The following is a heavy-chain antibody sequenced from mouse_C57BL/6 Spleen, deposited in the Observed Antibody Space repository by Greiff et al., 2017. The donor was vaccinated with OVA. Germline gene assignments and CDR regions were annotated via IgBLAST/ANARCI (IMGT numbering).Heavy chain of an antibody. D-gene: IGHD2-4*01. CDR2: FHPYNDDT. CDR3: ARGNDYDWYFDV. V-gene: IGHV1-47*01. Sequence: QVQLKESGAELVKPGASVKMSCKASGYTFTTYPIEWMKQNHGKSLEWIGNFHPYNDDTKYNEKFKGKATLTVEKSSSTVYLELSRLTSDDSAVYYCARGNDYDWYFDVWGTGTTVTVSS. CDR1: GYTFTTYP. J-gene: IGHJ1*03.